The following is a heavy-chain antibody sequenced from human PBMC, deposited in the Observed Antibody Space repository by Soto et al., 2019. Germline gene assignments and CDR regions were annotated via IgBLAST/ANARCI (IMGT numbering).Heavy chain of an antibody. CDR1: GDSVSNNGAT. CDR2: AYYRSRWQY. V-gene: IGHV6-1*01. Sequence: PSQTLSLTCAICGDSVSNNGATWNWIRQSPSRGLEWLGRAYYRSRWQYDYATSVRSRITIIPDTSKNQFSLQLTSVTPEDTAVYYCARDPPDFNSGFGSWGQGSLVTVSS. J-gene: IGHJ1*01. CDR3: ARDPPDFNSGFGS. D-gene: IGHD1-26*01.